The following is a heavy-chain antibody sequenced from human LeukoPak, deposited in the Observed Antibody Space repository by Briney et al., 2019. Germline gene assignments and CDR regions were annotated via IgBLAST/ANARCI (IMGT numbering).Heavy chain of an antibody. CDR2: IIPIFGTA. D-gene: IGHD5-18*01. CDR1: GGTFSSYA. J-gene: IGHJ4*02. Sequence: SVKVSCKASGGTFSSYAISWVRQAPGQGLEWMGGIIPIFGTANYAQKFQGRVTITADESTSTAYMELSSLRSEDTAVYYRARGGGGYSYGEDFDYWGQGTLVTVSS. V-gene: IGHV1-69*13. CDR3: ARGGGGYSYGEDFDY.